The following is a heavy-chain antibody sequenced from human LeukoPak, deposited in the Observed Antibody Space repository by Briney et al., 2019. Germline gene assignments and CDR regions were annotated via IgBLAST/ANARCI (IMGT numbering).Heavy chain of an antibody. CDR2: IYYSGST. Sequence: KPSETLSLTCTVSGGSISSYYWSWIRQPPGKGLEWIGYIYYSGSTNYNPSLKSRVTISVDTSKNQFSLKLSSVTAADTAVYYCARNHYDSSGYSYWGQGTLVTVSS. CDR1: GGSISSYY. CDR3: ARNHYDSSGYSY. J-gene: IGHJ4*02. V-gene: IGHV4-59*01. D-gene: IGHD3-22*01.